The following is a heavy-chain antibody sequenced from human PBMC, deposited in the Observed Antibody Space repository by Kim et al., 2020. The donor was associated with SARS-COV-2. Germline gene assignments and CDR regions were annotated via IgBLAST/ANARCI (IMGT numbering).Heavy chain of an antibody. CDR3: ARGLEGYSSGWYWDY. V-gene: IGHV4-59*09. J-gene: IGHJ4*02. D-gene: IGHD6-19*01. Sequence: NPSLTSRGTISVDTSKNQFSLKLSSVTAADTAVYYCARGLEGYSSGWYWDYWGQGTLVTVSS.